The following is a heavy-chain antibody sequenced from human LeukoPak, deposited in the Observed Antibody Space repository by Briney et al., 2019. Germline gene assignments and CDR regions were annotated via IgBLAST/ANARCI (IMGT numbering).Heavy chain of an antibody. V-gene: IGHV4-59*01. J-gene: IGHJ6*02. CDR1: GGSISSYY. CDR3: ARDRIAVAGNYYYYYGMDV. CDR2: IYYSGST. Sequence: PSETLSLTCTVSGGSISSYYWSWIRQPPGKGLEWIGYIYYSGSTNYNPSLKSRVTISVDTSKNQFSLKLSSVTAADTGVYYCARDRIAVAGNYYYYYGMDVWGQGTTVTVSS. D-gene: IGHD6-19*01.